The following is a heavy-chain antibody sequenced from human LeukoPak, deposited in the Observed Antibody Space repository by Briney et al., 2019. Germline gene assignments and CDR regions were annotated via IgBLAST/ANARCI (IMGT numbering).Heavy chain of an antibody. J-gene: IGHJ6*02. D-gene: IGHD3-16*01. CDR2: VKPDGSEK. CDR1: GFTFSSYW. V-gene: IGHV3-7*03. CDR3: ARGGGLDV. Sequence: GGSLRLSCAASGFTFSSYWMTWVRQAPGKGLEWVAHVKPDGSEKSYVDSVKGRFTISRDNAKNSLYLQMSNLRAEDTAVYSCARGGGLDVWGQGATVTVSS.